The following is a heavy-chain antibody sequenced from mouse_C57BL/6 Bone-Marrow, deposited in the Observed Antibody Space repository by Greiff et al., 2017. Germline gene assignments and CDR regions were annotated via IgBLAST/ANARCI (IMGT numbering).Heavy chain of an antibody. J-gene: IGHJ3*01. D-gene: IGHD2-4*01. V-gene: IGHV5-17*01. CDR2: ISSGSSTI. CDR1: GFTFSDYG. CDR3: ARHYYDYDEGFAY. Sequence: EVQVVESGGGLVKPGGSLKLSCAASGFTFSDYGMHWVRQAPEKGLEWVAYISSGSSTIYYADTVKGRFTISRDNAKNTLFLQMTSLRSEDTAMYYCARHYYDYDEGFAYGGQGTLVTVSA.